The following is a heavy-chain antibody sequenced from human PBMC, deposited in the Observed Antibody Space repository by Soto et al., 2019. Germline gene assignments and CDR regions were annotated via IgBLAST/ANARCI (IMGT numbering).Heavy chain of an antibody. CDR1: GYTFTGYY. D-gene: IGHD2-2*01. CDR3: ERVYCSRTTCDYDT. Sequence: ASVKVSCKASGYTFTGYYMHWVRQAPGQGLEWMGWINPNSGGTNYAQKFQGWVTMTRDTSISTAYMELSRLRSDDTAVYYCERVYCSRTTCDYDTWGLETLVQVSS. J-gene: IGHJ4*02. V-gene: IGHV1-2*04. CDR2: INPNSGGT.